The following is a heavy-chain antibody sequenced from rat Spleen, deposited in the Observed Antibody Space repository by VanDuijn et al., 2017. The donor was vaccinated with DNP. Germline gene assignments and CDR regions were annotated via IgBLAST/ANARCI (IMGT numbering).Heavy chain of an antibody. CDR1: GFSFSKFG. Sequence: EVQLVESGGGLVQAGRSLKLSCEASGFSFSKFGMAWVRQAPTKGLEWVASISTSGEYTHYGDSVKGRFTISRDNTKNSQYLQMDSRRSEDTATYYCATGVYGGYEDWFSNWGQGALVTVSS. V-gene: IGHV5S13*01. J-gene: IGHJ3*01. CDR3: ATGVYGGYEDWFSN. D-gene: IGHD1-11*01. CDR2: ISTSGEYT.